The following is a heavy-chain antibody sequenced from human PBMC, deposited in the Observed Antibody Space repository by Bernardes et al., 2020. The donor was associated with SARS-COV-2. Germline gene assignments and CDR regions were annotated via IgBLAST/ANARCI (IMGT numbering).Heavy chain of an antibody. V-gene: IGHV2-5*02. CDR2: IYLDDTS. Sequence: IYLDDTSQYRPSLQNRLTITKDTSKNQVFLTMTNMDPVDTATYYCAHADNNGSPLFQYWGQGTLVTVSS. D-gene: IGHD3-10*01. CDR3: AHADNNGSPLFQY. J-gene: IGHJ1*01.